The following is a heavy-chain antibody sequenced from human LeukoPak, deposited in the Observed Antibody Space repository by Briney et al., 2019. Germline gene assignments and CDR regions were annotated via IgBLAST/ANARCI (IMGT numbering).Heavy chain of an antibody. V-gene: IGHV3-30*02. J-gene: IGHJ6*03. Sequence: PGGSLRLSCAASGFTFNNYGMHWVRQAPGKGLEWVAFIRDDGGDKFYADSVKGRFTISRDNSKNTLYLQMNSLRAEDTAVYYCAKDSSGWIEASYYYYYMDVWGKGTTVAVSS. D-gene: IGHD6-19*01. CDR3: AKDSSGWIEASYYYYYMDV. CDR2: IRDDGGDK. CDR1: GFTFNNYG.